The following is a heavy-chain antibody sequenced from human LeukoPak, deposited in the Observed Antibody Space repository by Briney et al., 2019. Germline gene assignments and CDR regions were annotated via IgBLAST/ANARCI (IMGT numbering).Heavy chain of an antibody. J-gene: IGHJ5*02. CDR3: AREDGVWGSYRLIP. CDR1: GGSISSSSYY. D-gene: IGHD3-16*02. CDR2: IYYSGST. Sequence: SETLSLTCTVSGGSISSSSYYWGWIRQPPGKGLEWIGSIYYSGSTYYNPSLKSRVTISVDTSKNQFSLKLSSVTAADTAVYYCAREDGVWGSYRLIPWGQGTLVTVSS. V-gene: IGHV4-39*07.